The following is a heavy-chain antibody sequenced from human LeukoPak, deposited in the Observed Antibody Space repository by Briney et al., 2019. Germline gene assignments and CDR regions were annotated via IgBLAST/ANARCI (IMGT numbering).Heavy chain of an antibody. CDR1: GYTFTDYY. CDR2: VDPEDGET. V-gene: IGHV1-69-2*01. Sequence: VKVSCKVSGYTFTDYYMNWVQQAPGKGLEWMGLVDPEDGETIYAQKFQGRVTMTEDTSTDTTYMELSSLRSEDTAVYYCATWVGTWPFDYWGQGTLVTVSS. J-gene: IGHJ4*02. CDR3: ATWVGTWPFDY. D-gene: IGHD3-10*01.